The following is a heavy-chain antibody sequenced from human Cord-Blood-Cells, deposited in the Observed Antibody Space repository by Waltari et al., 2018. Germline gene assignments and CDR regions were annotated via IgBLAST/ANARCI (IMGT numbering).Heavy chain of an antibody. CDR3: AREGHSSGWSFDY. J-gene: IGHJ4*02. D-gene: IGHD6-19*01. CDR1: GFTVSSNY. V-gene: IGHV3-53*01. CDR2: IYSGGST. Sequence: EVQLVESGGGLIQPGGSLRLSCAASGFTVSSNYMSWVRQAPGKGRVWVSVIYSGGSTYYADSVKGRFTISRDNYKNTLYLQMNSRRAEDTAVYYCAREGHSSGWSFDYWGQGTLVTVSS.